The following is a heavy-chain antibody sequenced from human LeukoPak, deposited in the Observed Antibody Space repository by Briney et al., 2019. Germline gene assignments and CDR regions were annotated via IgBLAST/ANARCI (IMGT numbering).Heavy chain of an antibody. CDR1: GGSISSGGYS. CDR2: IYHSGST. CDR3: ARENRGYCSSTSCRISYGMDV. D-gene: IGHD2-2*01. Sequence: SSETLSLTCAVSGGSISSGGYSWSWIRQPPGKGLEWIGYIYHSGSTYYNPSLNSRVTISVDRSKNQFSLKLSSVTAADTAVYYCARENRGYCSSTSCRISYGMDVWGQGTTVTDSS. V-gene: IGHV4-30-2*01. J-gene: IGHJ6*02.